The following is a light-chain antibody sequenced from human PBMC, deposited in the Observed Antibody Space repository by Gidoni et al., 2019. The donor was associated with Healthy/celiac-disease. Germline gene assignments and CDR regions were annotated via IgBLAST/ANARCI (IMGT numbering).Light chain of an antibody. CDR3: QQYNNWPLT. Sequence: DIVITPSPATLSVSPGARATLSCRASQSVSSNLAWYQQKPGQAPRLLIYGESTRATGIPARFSGSGSGTEFTLTISSLQSEDFAVYYCQQYNNWPLTVGGGTKVEIK. CDR1: QSVSSN. CDR2: GES. J-gene: IGKJ4*01. V-gene: IGKV3-15*01.